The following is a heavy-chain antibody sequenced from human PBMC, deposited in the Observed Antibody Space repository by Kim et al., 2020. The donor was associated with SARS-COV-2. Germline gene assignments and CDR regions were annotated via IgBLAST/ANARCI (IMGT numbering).Heavy chain of an antibody. Sequence: SQTLSLTCAISGDSVSSNSVAWNWIRQSPSRGLEWLGRTYYRSKWYNDYAVSVKSRITINPDTSRNQFSLQLNSVSPEDTAVYYCVRTGPEGCFDYWGQGTLVTVSS. V-gene: IGHV6-1*01. CDR1: GDSVSSNSVA. CDR2: TYYRSKWYN. CDR3: VRTGPEGCFDY. D-gene: IGHD1-1*01. J-gene: IGHJ4*02.